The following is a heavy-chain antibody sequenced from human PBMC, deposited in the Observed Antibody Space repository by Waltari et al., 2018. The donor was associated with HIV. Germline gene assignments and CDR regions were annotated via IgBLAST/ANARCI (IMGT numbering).Heavy chain of an antibody. CDR2: ISSDGSNQ. J-gene: IGHJ5*01. CDR3: AKDAYGGHPKNWFDS. V-gene: IGHV3-30*18. CDR1: GFTFRDYA. D-gene: IGHD3-10*01. Sequence: QVQLVESGGGVVQPGKSLRLSCAASGFTFRDYAMHWVRQAPGTGLEWVTVISSDGSNQYYADSVKGRFTSSRDNSKNTLSLQINSLKTEDTAIYYCAKDAYGGHPKNWFDSWGQGTLVTVSS.